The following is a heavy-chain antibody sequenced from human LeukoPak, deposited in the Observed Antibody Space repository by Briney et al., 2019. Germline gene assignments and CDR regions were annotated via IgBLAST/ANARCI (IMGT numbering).Heavy chain of an antibody. CDR2: INPNSGGT. J-gene: IGHJ3*02. CDR3: ARTLYDILTGYLHAFDI. V-gene: IGHV1-2*02. D-gene: IGHD3-9*01. CDR1: GYTFTGYY. Sequence: ASVKVSCKASGYTFTGYYMHWVRQAPGQGLEWMGWINPNSGGTNYAQKFQGRVTMTRDTSISTAYMELSRLRSDDTAVYYCARTLYDILTGYLHAFDIWGQGTMVAVSS.